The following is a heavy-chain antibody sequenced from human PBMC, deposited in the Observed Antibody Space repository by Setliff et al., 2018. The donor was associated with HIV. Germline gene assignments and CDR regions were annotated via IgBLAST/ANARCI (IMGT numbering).Heavy chain of an antibody. D-gene: IGHD6-25*01. V-gene: IGHV4-39*01. J-gene: IGHJ4*02. CDR1: GASISSSSHH. CDR2: IYYTGST. CDR3: ARGYGAAGGGY. Sequence: SETLSLTCTFSGASISSSSHHSAWIRQPPGKGLEYIGNIYYTGSTHHNPSLESRVATSVHTSKNLFSLKLSSVTAADTAVYYCARGYGAAGGGYWGQGTRITVSS.